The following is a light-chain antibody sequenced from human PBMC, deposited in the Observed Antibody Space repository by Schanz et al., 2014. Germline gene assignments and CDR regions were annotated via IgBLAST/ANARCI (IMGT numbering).Light chain of an antibody. V-gene: IGKV3-15*01. CDR2: GAS. J-gene: IGKJ2*01. CDR1: QNVSSN. CDR3: QQYNNWPYT. Sequence: EIVMTQSPATLSVSPGERATLSCRASQNVSSNLAWYQQKPGQAPRLLIYGASTRATGIPARFSGSGSGTEFTLTINSLQSEDFAVYYCQQYNNWPYTFGQGTKLEIK.